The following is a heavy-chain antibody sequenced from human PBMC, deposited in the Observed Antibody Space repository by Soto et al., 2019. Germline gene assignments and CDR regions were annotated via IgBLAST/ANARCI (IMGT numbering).Heavy chain of an antibody. V-gene: IGHV3-11*01. CDR3: ARAHPGLGYCSGGSCYWGYYGMDV. CDR1: VFTFSDYY. J-gene: IGHJ6*02. D-gene: IGHD2-15*01. Sequence: QVQLVESGGGLVKPGGSLRLSCAASVFTFSDYYMSWIRQAPGKGLEWVSYISSSGSTIYYADSVKGRFTISRDNAKNSLYLQMNSLRAEDTAVYYCARAHPGLGYCSGGSCYWGYYGMDVWGQGTTVTVSS. CDR2: ISSSGSTI.